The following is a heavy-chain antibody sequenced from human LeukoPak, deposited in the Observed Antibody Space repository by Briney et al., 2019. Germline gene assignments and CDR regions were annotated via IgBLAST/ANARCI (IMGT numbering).Heavy chain of an antibody. CDR3: MRALVGDGSSAY. CDR1: GFTLCRYL. CDR2: IKRDGSEK. D-gene: IGHD2-15*01. J-gene: IGHJ4*02. V-gene: IGHV3-7*05. Sequence: PGGSLRHCCAPSGFTLCRYLVSYVRPAPGKGLECVNKIKRDGSEKYDVEAVKRRITSPRENAKISLCLQINSLRAEGTAVYYCMRALVGDGSSAYWGEGTVLSDSS.